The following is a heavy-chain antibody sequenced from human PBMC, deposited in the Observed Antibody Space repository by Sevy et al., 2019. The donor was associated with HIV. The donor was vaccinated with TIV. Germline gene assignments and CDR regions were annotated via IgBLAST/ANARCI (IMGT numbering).Heavy chain of an antibody. Sequence: GGSLRLSCAASGFTLSSFAMHWVRQAPGKGLEWVGIISYDGSNKYDADSVRGRFTISRDNSKNTLYLQVNSLRAEDTAVYYCARARGSYSFDYWGRGTLVTVSS. V-gene: IGHV3-30-3*01. CDR1: GFTLSSFA. CDR3: ARARGSYSFDY. CDR2: ISYDGSNK. D-gene: IGHD3-10*01. J-gene: IGHJ4*02.